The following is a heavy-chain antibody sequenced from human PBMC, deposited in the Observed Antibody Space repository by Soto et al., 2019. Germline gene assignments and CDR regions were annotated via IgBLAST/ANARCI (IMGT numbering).Heavy chain of an antibody. Sequence: GGSLRLSCTASGFTFGDYAMSWIRQAPGKGLEWVSTISRSGDSTYYADSVKGRFTISRDNPKNTLYLQMNSLRAEDTAVYYCAKLGVGVVGATDYWGQGTLVTVSS. V-gene: IGHV3-23*01. J-gene: IGHJ4*02. CDR2: ISRSGDST. CDR1: GFTFGDYA. D-gene: IGHD1-26*01. CDR3: AKLGVGVVGATDY.